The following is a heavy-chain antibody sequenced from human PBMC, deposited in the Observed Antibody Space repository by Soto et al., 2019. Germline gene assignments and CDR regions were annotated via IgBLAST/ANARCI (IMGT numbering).Heavy chain of an antibody. D-gene: IGHD6-13*01. CDR3: ARETPDSSSWYHDY. Sequence: QVQLQQWGAGLLKPSETLSLTCAVYGGSFSGYYWSWIRQLPGKGLEWIGEINHSGSTNYNPSLKSRVTISVDTSKIQVSLKQSSVTAADTAVYYCARETPDSSSWYHDYWGQGTLVTVSS. V-gene: IGHV4-34*01. CDR1: GGSFSGYY. CDR2: INHSGST. J-gene: IGHJ4*02.